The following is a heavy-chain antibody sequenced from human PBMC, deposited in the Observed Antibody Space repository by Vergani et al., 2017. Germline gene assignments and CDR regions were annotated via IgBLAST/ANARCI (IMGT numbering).Heavy chain of an antibody. J-gene: IGHJ2*01. CDR2: IYYSGST. D-gene: IGHD4-23*01. V-gene: IGHV4-31*03. CDR3: ARDPTHLATVVTPGYWYFDL. Sequence: QVQLQESGPGLVKPSQTLSLTCTVSGGSISSGGYYWSWIRQHPGKGLEWIGYIYYSGSTYYNPSLKSRVTISVETSKNQFSLKLSSVTAADTAVYYCARDPTHLATVVTPGYWYFDLWGRGTLVTVSS. CDR1: GGSISSGGYY.